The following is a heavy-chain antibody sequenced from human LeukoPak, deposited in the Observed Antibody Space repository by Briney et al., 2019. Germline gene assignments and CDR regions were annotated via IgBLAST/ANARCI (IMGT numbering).Heavy chain of an antibody. CDR1: GFTFSDYY. CDR2: ISSSGSTI. CDR3: ARRTYYDFWSGYSGYYYMDV. J-gene: IGHJ6*03. Sequence: GGSLRLSCAASGFTFSDYYMSWTRQAPGKGLEWVSYISSSGSTIYYADSVKGRFTISRDNAKNSLYLQMNSLRAEDTAVYYCARRTYYDFWSGYSGYYYMDVWGKGTTVTVSS. V-gene: IGHV3-11*01. D-gene: IGHD3-3*01.